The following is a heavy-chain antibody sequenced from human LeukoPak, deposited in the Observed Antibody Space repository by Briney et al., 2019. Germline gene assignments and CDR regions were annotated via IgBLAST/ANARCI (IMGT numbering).Heavy chain of an antibody. V-gene: IGHV1-2*02. CDR3: AIYSSSWLSWFDP. CDR1: GYTFTGYY. Sequence: ASVTVSCMASGYTFTGYYMHWVRQAPGQGLEWMGWINPNSGGTNYVPKFQGRVTMTRDTSISTAYRELSRLRSDDTAVYYCAIYSSSWLSWFDPWGQGTLVTVSS. CDR2: INPNSGGT. J-gene: IGHJ5*02. D-gene: IGHD6-13*01.